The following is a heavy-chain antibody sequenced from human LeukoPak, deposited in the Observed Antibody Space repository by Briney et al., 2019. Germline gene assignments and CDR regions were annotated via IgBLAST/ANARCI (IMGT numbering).Heavy chain of an antibody. CDR3: ASLDTAAIRTGGY. J-gene: IGHJ4*02. CDR2: IKKSGSET. D-gene: IGHD5-18*01. V-gene: IGHV3-7*01. CDR1: GFPFSPDW. Sequence: GGSLRLSCAASGFPFSPDWMSWVRQAPGKGLEWVAMIKKSGSETHYVDSVKGRFTISRDSARNSLYLQMSSLKADDTAVYYCASLDTAAIRTGGYWGQGTLVTVSS.